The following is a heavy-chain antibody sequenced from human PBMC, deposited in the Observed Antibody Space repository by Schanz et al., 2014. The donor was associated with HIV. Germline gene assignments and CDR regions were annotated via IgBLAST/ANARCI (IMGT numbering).Heavy chain of an antibody. CDR3: ARVGRAAAGFIYYYGMDV. Sequence: QVQLQESGPGLVKPSETLSLTCTVSGGSISSYYWSWIRQPPGKGLEWIGYMYYSGSSKNNPSLKSRVTIAVDTSKNQFSLKLSSVTAADTAVYYCARVGRAAAGFIYYYGMDVWGQGTTVTVSS. CDR1: GGSISSYY. J-gene: IGHJ6*02. CDR2: MYYSGSS. V-gene: IGHV4-59*01. D-gene: IGHD6-13*01.